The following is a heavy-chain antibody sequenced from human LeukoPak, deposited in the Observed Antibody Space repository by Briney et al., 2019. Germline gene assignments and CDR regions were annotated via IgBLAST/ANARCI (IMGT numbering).Heavy chain of an antibody. V-gene: IGHV4-39*07. CDR3: ARLTAHLVWFGKYGAFDI. CDR2: IFYSGST. Sequence: SETLSLTCTVSSGSISTSNYYWGWVRQPPGKALEWIGNIFYSGSTYYSPSLKSRVTISLDTSKNQFSLKLSSVTAADTAVYYCARLTAHLVWFGKYGAFDIWGQGTMVTVSS. CDR1: SGSISTSNYY. J-gene: IGHJ3*02. D-gene: IGHD3-10*01.